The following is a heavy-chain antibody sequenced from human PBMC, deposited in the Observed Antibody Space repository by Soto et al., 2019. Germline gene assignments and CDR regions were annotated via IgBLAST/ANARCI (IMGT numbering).Heavy chain of an antibody. D-gene: IGHD2-2*01. CDR2: ISGSGGST. CDR1: GFTFSSYA. CDR3: AKGIVPAALSYYCYGMDV. V-gene: IGHV3-23*01. J-gene: IGHJ6*02. Sequence: GGSLRLSCAASGFTFSSYAMSWVRQAPGKGLEWVSAISGSGGSTYYADSAKGRFTISRDNSKNTLYLQMNSLRAEDTAVYYCAKGIVPAALSYYCYGMDVWGQGTTVTVSS.